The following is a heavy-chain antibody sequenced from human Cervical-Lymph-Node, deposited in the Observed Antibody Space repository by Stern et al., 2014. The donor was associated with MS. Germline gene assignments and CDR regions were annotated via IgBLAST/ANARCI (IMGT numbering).Heavy chain of an antibody. CDR2: IKTDGSEK. Sequence: VQLLESGGGLVQPGESLRLSCAVSGFTFSNYWMTWVRQAPGKGLEWVASIKTDGSEKPYVASVKGRFTISRDNAKNSLYLQMNSLRAEDTAVYYCARAVRELGTWGQGTLVTVSS. CDR3: ARAVRELGT. V-gene: IGHV3-7*01. D-gene: IGHD1-7*01. J-gene: IGHJ5*02. CDR1: GFTFSNYW.